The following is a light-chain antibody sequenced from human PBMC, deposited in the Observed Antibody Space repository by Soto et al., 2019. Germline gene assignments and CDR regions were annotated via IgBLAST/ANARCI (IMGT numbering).Light chain of an antibody. J-gene: IGKJ4*01. V-gene: IGKV3-11*01. CDR3: HQRSSWPLT. Sequence: EILLTQSPATLSLSPGERATLSCRASKNVSYFLSWYQQKPGQAPRLLIYDTSKRATGFPARFSGGGTGTDFTLTISSLEPEDFAVYYCHQRSSWPLTFGGGTKVEIK. CDR1: KNVSYF. CDR2: DTS.